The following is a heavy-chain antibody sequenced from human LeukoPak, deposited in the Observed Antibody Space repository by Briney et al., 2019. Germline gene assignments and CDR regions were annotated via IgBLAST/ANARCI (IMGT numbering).Heavy chain of an antibody. CDR2: ISYDGVVH. J-gene: IGHJ5*02. CDR3: AKEESDVTYYDILTDYSPNWFDP. Sequence: PGMSLRLSCAASGFTFNSHAIHWVRQAPGQGLEWVAFISYDGVVHSYADSVKGRFTLPRDNSKNTLYLQMNSLRAEDTAVYYCAKEESDVTYYDILTDYSPNWFDPWGQGTLVTVSS. V-gene: IGHV3-30-3*01. D-gene: IGHD3-9*01. CDR1: GFTFNSHA.